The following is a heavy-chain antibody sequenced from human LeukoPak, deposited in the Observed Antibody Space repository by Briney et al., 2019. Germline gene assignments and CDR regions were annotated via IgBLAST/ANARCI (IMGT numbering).Heavy chain of an antibody. Sequence: PSETLSLTCAVYGGSFSGYYWSGIRQPPGKGLEWIGEINHSGSTNYNPSLKSRVTISVDTSKNQFSLKLSSVTAADTAVYYCARGLGPDTWGQGTLVTVSS. CDR2: INHSGST. V-gene: IGHV4-34*01. D-gene: IGHD1-14*01. CDR1: GGSFSGYY. CDR3: ARGLGPDT. J-gene: IGHJ5*02.